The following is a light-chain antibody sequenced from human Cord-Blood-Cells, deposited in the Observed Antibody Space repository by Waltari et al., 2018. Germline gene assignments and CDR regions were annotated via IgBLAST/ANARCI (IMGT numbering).Light chain of an antibody. CDR2: DVS. J-gene: IGLJ3*02. CDR1: SSDVGGSNY. CDR3: SSYTSSSTWV. V-gene: IGLV2-14*03. Sequence: QSALTQPASVSGSPGPSIPISCTGTSSDVGGSNYVSWYQQHPGKAPKLMIYDVSNRPSGVSNRFSGSKSGNTASLTISGLQAEDEADYYCSSYTSSSTWVFGGGTKLTVL.